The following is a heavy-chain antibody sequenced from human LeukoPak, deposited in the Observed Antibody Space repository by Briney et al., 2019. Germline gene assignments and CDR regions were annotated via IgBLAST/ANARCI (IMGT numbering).Heavy chain of an antibody. CDR2: IHQFGSP. CDR1: GDSFSRSDW. CDR3: ARMSIAAADTIDY. J-gene: IGHJ4*02. V-gene: IGHV4-4*02. D-gene: IGHD6-13*01. Sequence: PSGTLSLTCTVSGDSFSRSDWWSWVRQPPGKGLEWIGEIHQFGSPNYNPSLKSRVTLLVDKSSNQFSLKLSSVTAADTAVYYCARMSIAAADTIDYWGQGTLVTVSS.